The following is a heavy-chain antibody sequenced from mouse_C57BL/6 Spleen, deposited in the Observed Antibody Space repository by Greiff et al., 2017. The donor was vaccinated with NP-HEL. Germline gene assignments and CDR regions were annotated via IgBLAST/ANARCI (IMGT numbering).Heavy chain of an antibody. CDR3: ASFYYYGSSHYAMDY. D-gene: IGHD1-1*01. J-gene: IGHJ4*01. V-gene: IGHV3-6*01. CDR2: ISYDGSN. CDR1: GYSITSGYY. Sequence: EVKLVESGPGLVKPSQSLSLTCSVTGYSITSGYYWNWIRQFPGNKLEWMGYISYDGSNNYNPSLKNRISITRDTSKNQFFLKLNSVTTEDTATYYCASFYYYGSSHYAMDYWGQGTSVTVSS.